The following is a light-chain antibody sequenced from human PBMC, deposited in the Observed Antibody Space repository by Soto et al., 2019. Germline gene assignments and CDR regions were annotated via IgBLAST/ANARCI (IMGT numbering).Light chain of an antibody. CDR1: QSVSSY. J-gene: IGKJ4*01. Sequence: EIVLTQSPATLSLSPGERATLSCRASQSVSSYLAWYQQKPGPAPRLLIYYASNRATGIPARFSGSGSVTDFTLTSSSLEPEDFAVYYCQQRSTWPPVTFGGGTKVEIK. CDR3: QQRSTWPPVT. CDR2: YAS. V-gene: IGKV3-11*01.